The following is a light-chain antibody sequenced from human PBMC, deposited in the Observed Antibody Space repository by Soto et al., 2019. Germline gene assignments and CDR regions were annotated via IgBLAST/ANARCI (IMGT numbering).Light chain of an antibody. CDR3: QQYGDYPWA. Sequence: DIQMTQSPSTLSASVGDRVAITCRASQSISSWLAWYQQKAGRAPNLLISKASSLQSGVPSRFSGSGSGTEFTLTISSLQPDDFATYYCQQYGDYPWAFGQGTKVDIK. CDR1: QSISSW. V-gene: IGKV1-5*03. J-gene: IGKJ1*01. CDR2: KAS.